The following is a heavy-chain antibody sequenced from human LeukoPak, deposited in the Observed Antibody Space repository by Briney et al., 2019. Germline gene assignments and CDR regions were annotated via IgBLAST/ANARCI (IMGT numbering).Heavy chain of an antibody. CDR3: ARLSPLLGYCSGGSCSPWDYYGMDV. CDR1: GGSISSSSYY. V-gene: IGHV4-39*01. CDR2: IYYSGST. J-gene: IGHJ6*02. Sequence: SETPSLTCTVSGGSISSSSYYWGWIRQPPGKGLEWIGSIYYSGSTYYNPSLKSRVTISVDTSKNQFSLKLSSVTAADTAVYYCARLSPLLGYCSGGSCSPWDYYGMDVWGQGTTVTVSS. D-gene: IGHD2-15*01.